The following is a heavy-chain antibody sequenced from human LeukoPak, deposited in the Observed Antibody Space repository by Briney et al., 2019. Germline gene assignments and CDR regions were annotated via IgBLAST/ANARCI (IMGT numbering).Heavy chain of an antibody. CDR2: INSDGRMT. V-gene: IGHV3-74*01. J-gene: IGHJ4*02. CDR3: AREFCSSTRCYGTFDY. CDR1: GFTFSSYW. Sequence: GGSLRLSCVASGFTFSSYWMDWVRQAPGKGLVWVSGINSDGRMTRYAESVKGRFTISRDNAKSSLYLQMDSLRDEDTAVYYCAREFCSSTRCYGTFDYWGQGTLVTVSS. D-gene: IGHD2-2*01.